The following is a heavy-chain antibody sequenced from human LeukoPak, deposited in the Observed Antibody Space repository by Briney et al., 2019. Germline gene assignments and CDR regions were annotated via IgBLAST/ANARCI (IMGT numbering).Heavy chain of an antibody. CDR3: AKDRYSGSYHGSDY. D-gene: IGHD1-26*01. J-gene: IGHJ4*02. CDR2: IRYDGSNK. CDR1: GFTFSSYG. Sequence: GGSLRLSCAASGFTFSSYGMHWVRQAPGKGLEWVAFIRYDGSNKYYADSVKGRFTISRDNSKNTLYLQMNSLRAEGTAVYYCAKDRYSGSYHGSDYWGQGTLVTVSS. V-gene: IGHV3-30*02.